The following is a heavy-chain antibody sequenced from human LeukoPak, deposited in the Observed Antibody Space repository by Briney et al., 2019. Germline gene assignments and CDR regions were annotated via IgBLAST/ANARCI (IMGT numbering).Heavy chain of an antibody. CDR1: GFTFRKHW. CDR2: IREDGNEK. V-gene: IGHV3-7*01. D-gene: IGHD1-26*01. J-gene: IGHJ4*02. Sequence: GGSLRLSCAATGFTFRKHWMSWVRQTVGKGLECVAKIREDGNEKHYVDSVKGRFTISRDNAKNSLFLQMNNLRVDDTAVYYCVRDYRGGWNDYWGQGTLVTVSS. CDR3: VRDYRGGWNDY.